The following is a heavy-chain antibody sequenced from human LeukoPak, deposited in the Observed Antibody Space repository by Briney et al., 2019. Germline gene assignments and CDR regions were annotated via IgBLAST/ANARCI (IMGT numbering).Heavy chain of an antibody. V-gene: IGHV3-23*01. J-gene: IGHJ4*02. CDR3: AKEGQLSSFDY. CDR2: IRGSGGST. D-gene: IGHD5-18*01. CDR1: GFTFSRYG. Sequence: TGGSLRLSCEASGFTFSRYGMSWVRQAPGKGLEWVSAIRGSGGSTYYADSVKGRFTISRDNSKNTLYLQMNSLRAEDTAVYYCAKEGQLSSFDYWGQGTLVTVSS.